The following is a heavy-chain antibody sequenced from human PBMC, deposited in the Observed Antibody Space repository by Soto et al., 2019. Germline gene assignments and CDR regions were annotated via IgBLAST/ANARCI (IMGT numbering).Heavy chain of an antibody. CDR1: GYTFTSYY. CDR2: INPSGGST. Sequence: QVQLVQSGAEVKKPGASVKVSCKASGYTFTSYYMHWVRQAPGQGLEWMGIINPSGGSTSYAQKFQGRFTMTRDTSTSTVYMELSSLRSEDTAVYYCARDRYSSGREDAFDIWGQGTMVTVSS. V-gene: IGHV1-46*01. CDR3: ARDRYSSGREDAFDI. D-gene: IGHD6-19*01. J-gene: IGHJ3*02.